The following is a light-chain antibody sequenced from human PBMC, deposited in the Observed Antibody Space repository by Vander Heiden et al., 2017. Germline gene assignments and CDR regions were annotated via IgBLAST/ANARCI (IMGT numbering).Light chain of an antibody. CDR3: EQHSTKT. CDR1: QSVLSSFNSKNH. Sequence: DIVLTQSPDSLAVSLGERATINCKSSQSVLSSFNSKNHLAWFRQKPRQPPELLMYWASTRESGVPDRCRGSGSGTDFTLTISNMQAEDVAVYYCEQHSTKTFGQGTKVEIK. J-gene: IGKJ1*01. V-gene: IGKV4-1*01. CDR2: WAS.